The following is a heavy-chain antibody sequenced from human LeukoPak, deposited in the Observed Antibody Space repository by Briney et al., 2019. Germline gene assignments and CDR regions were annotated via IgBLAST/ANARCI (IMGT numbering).Heavy chain of an antibody. Sequence: GASVKVSCKASGYTFTSYDINWVRQATGQGLEWMGWMNPNSGNTGYAQKFQGRVTMTRNTSISTAYMELRSLRSEDTAVYYCANRRRASRGYGMDVWGQGITVTVSS. D-gene: IGHD1-1*01. CDR1: GYTFTSYD. CDR2: MNPNSGNT. J-gene: IGHJ6*02. CDR3: ANRRRASRGYGMDV. V-gene: IGHV1-8*01.